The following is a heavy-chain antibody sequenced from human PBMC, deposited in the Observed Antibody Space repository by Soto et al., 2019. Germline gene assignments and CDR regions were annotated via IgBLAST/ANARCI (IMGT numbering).Heavy chain of an antibody. V-gene: IGHV3-30*18. CDR1: GFTFSDYY. CDR2: ISYDGSNK. CDR3: AKKPMGSSSSQIDY. J-gene: IGHJ4*02. Sequence: QVQLVESGGGLVKPGGSLRLSCAASGFTFSDYYMSWIRQAPGKGLEWVAVISYDGSNKYYADSVKGRFTISRDNSKNTLYLQMNSLRAEDTAVYYCAKKPMGSSSSQIDYWGQGTLVTVSS. D-gene: IGHD6-6*01.